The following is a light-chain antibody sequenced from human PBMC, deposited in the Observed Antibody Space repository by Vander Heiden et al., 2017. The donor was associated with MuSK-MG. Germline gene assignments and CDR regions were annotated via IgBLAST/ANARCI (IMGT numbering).Light chain of an antibody. V-gene: IGKV3-11*01. CDR3: QQPSNWPPYT. CDR1: QSVSSY. Sequence: EIVLTQSPATLSLSPGERATLSCRASQSVSSYLAWYQQKPGQAPRLLIYDASNRATGTPARFSGSGSGTDFTLTISSLEPEDFAVYYCQQPSNWPPYTFGQGTKLEIK. CDR2: DAS. J-gene: IGKJ2*01.